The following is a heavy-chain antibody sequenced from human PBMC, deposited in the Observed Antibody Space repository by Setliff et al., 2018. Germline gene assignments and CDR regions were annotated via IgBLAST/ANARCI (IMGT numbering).Heavy chain of an antibody. CDR3: ARDRTAYNYGMDI. CDR2: IHASGSP. J-gene: IGHJ6*02. V-gene: IGHV4-61*02. Sequence: SETLSLTCTVSGGSITRGSFYWSWIRQSDGKRLEWIGRIHASGSPNYNPSLKSRVTISLDPSANQFSLQLKSATTADTAVYYCARDRTAYNYGMDIWGQGTTVTVSS. D-gene: IGHD5-18*01. CDR1: GGSITRGSFY.